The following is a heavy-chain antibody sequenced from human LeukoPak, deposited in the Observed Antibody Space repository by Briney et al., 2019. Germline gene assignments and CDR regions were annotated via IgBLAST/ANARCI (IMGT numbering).Heavy chain of an antibody. J-gene: IGHJ4*02. CDR1: GGSIAIDY. V-gene: IGHV4-59*08. CDR3: ARQPYSSGWYVDY. D-gene: IGHD6-19*01. Sequence: PSETLSLTCTVSGGSIAIDYWSWIRQPPGKGLEWIGYTHHSGSTNCNPSLESRVTLSLDMSKNQVSLKLSSVTAADTAVYYCARQPYSSGWYVDYWGQGTLVTVSS. CDR2: THHSGST.